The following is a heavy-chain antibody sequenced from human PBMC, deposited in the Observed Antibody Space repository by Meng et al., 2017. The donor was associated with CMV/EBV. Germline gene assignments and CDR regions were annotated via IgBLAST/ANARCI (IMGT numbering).Heavy chain of an antibody. Sequence: GSLRLSCAVYGGSFSGYYWSWIRQPPGKGLEWIGEINHSGSTNYNPSLKSRVTISVDTSKNQFSLKLSSVTAADTAVYYCARDTLGRGMDVWGQGTTVTVSS. CDR2: INHSGST. J-gene: IGHJ6*02. D-gene: IGHD1-26*01. V-gene: IGHV4-34*01. CDR1: GGSFSGYY. CDR3: ARDTLGRGMDV.